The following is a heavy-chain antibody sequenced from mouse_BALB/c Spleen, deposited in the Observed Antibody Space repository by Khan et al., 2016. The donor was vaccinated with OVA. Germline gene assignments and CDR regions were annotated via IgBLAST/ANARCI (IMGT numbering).Heavy chain of an antibody. V-gene: IGHV1-7*01. Sequence: VQLQESGAELAKPGASVKMSCKASGYTFINYWILWVKQRPGQGLEWIGYINPSTGYTEYNQNFKDKATLTADKSSSTAYMQLSSGTSEDSAVYYCARRGLRWDFDYWGQGTTLTVSS. J-gene: IGHJ2*01. CDR2: INPSTGYT. D-gene: IGHD1-1*01. CDR1: GYTFINYW. CDR3: ARRGLRWDFDY.